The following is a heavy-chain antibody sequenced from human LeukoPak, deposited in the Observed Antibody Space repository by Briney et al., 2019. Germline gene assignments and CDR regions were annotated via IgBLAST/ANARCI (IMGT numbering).Heavy chain of an antibody. CDR3: ARSIAAASTEDY. J-gene: IGHJ4*02. CDR2: INPNSGGT. CDR1: GYTFTGYY. V-gene: IGHV1-2*06. D-gene: IGHD6-13*01. Sequence: ASVKVSCKASGYTFTGYYMHWVRQAPGQGLEWMGRINPNSGGTNYAQKFQGRVTMTRDTSISTAYMELSRLRSDDTAVYYCARSIAAASTEDYWGQGTLVTVSS.